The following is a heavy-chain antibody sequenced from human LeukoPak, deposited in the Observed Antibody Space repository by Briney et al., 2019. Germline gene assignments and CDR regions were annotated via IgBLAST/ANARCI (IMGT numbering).Heavy chain of an antibody. Sequence: SETLSLTCTVSGGSISSYYWSWIRQPAGKGLEWIGRIYTSGSTNYNPSLKSRVTISVDTSKNQFSLKLSSVTAADTAVYYCARDRVYYDILTGPSSWGQGTLVTVSS. CDR2: IYTSGST. D-gene: IGHD3-9*01. V-gene: IGHV4-4*07. J-gene: IGHJ5*02. CDR3: ARDRVYYDILTGPSS. CDR1: GGSISSYY.